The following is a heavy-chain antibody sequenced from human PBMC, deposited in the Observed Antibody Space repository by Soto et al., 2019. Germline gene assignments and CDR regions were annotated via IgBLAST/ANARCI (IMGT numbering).Heavy chain of an antibody. CDR3: TTATVVRFLEWLPYFDY. Sequence: AGGSLRLSCAASGFTFSNAWMSWVRQAPGKGLEWVGRIKSKTDGGTIDYAAPVKGRFTISRDDSKNTLYLQMNSLKTEDTAVYYCTTATVVRFLEWLPYFDYWGQGTLVTVSS. J-gene: IGHJ4*02. CDR1: GFTFSNAW. D-gene: IGHD3-3*01. CDR2: IKSKTDGGTI. V-gene: IGHV3-15*01.